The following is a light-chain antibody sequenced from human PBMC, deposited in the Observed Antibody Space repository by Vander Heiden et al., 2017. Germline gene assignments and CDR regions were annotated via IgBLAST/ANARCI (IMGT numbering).Light chain of an antibody. CDR1: SSDVGGYNY. CDR2: DVS. J-gene: IGLJ3*02. V-gene: IGLV2-14*01. CDR3: SSYTSSSTAGV. Sequence: QSALTQPASVSGSPGQSIPISCTGTSSDVGGYNYVSWYQQHPGKAPKLMIFDVSNRPSGVSNRFSGSKSGNTASLTISGLQAEDEADYYCSSYTSSSTAGVFGGGTKLTGL.